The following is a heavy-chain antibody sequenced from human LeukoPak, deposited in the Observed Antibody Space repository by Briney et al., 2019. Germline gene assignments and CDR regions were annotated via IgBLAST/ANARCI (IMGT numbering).Heavy chain of an antibody. J-gene: IGHJ5*02. D-gene: IGHD3-3*01. CDR2: IYTRGRT. CDR3: ARDRGGDRNTIFGVIISNWFDP. V-gene: IGHV4-61*02. CDR1: GGSISTDRYF. Sequence: PSQTLSLTRTVSGGSISTDRYFWSWIRQPAGEGLEWIGFIYTRGRTNYHPSLNSRVTIPVDASKHQFSLKLSSVTAAHAAVYNCARDRGGDRNTIFGVIISNWFDPWGQGTLVTVSS.